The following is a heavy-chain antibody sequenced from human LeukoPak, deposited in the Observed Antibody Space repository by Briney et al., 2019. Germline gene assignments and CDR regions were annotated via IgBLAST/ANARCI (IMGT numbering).Heavy chain of an antibody. CDR1: GFTFSGYA. Sequence: GGSLRLSCAASGFTFSGYAMSWVRQAPGQGLGWVSAISGSGGSTYYAASVKGRFTISRDNSKNTLYLQMNSLRAEDTAVYYCAKGLSTGPFDPWGQGTLVTVSS. CDR3: AKGLSTGPFDP. J-gene: IGHJ5*02. CDR2: ISGSGGST. D-gene: IGHD2-2*01. V-gene: IGHV3-23*01.